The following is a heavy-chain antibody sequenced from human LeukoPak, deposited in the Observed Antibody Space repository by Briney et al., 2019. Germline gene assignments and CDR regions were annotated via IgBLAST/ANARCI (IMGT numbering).Heavy chain of an antibody. V-gene: IGHV4-4*09. CDR1: GGSISSSY. Sequence: SETLSPTCTVSGGSISSSYWGWIRQPPGKGLEWIAYIHTSASTNYNPSLKSRVTISGDTSKNQLSLNLNSVAAADTAVYYCASGRFPYHLDLWGRGILVTVSS. D-gene: IGHD1-26*01. CDR2: IHTSAST. J-gene: IGHJ2*01. CDR3: ASGRFPYHLDL.